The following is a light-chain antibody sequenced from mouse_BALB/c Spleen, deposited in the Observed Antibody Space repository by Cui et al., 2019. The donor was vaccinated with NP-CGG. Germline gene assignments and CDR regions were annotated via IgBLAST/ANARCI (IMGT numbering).Light chain of an antibody. V-gene: IGLV1*01. CDR2: GTN. Sequence: QAVVTQQSALTTSPGETVTLNCRSNTGVVTTSNYANWVQEKPDHLFTGLIGGTNNRPPGVPARFSGSLIGDKAALTITGAQTEDEAIYFCALWYSNHWVFGGGTKLTVL. J-gene: IGLJ1*01. CDR3: ALWYSNHWV. CDR1: TGVVTTSNY.